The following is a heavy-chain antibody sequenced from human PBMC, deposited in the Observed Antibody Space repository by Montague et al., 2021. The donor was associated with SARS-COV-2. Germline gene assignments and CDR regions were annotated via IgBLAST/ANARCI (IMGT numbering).Heavy chain of an antibody. D-gene: IGHD6-19*01. J-gene: IGHJ4*02. CDR2: TYYRSEWHT. V-gene: IGHV6-1*01. CDR3: ASGWTLFD. CDR1: GDSVSSTAAA. Sequence: CAISGDSVSSTAAARNWIRLSPSRGLEWLGRTYYRSEWHTDYAVAVEGRLAIDADTSKNQFSLQLHSVTPEDSAVYYCASGWTLFDWGQGTLVTVSS.